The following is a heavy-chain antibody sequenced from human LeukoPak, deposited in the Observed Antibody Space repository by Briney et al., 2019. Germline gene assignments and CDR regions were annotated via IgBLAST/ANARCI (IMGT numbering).Heavy chain of an antibody. Sequence: GGSLRLSCAASGFSLSSYAMHWVRQAPGKGLEWVAIISYDGSKKYYADSVKGRFTISRDNSKNTLYLQMHSLRAEDTAVYYCARNQYWGQGTLVTVSS. CDR3: ARNQY. CDR2: ISYDGSKK. V-gene: IGHV3-30*04. CDR1: GFSLSSYA. J-gene: IGHJ4*02.